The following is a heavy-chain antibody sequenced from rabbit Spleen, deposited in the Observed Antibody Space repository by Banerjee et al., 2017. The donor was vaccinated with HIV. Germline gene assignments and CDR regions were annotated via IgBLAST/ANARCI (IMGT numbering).Heavy chain of an antibody. V-gene: IGHV1S40*01. D-gene: IGHD1-1*01. J-gene: IGHJ6*01. CDR3: ARDTSSSFSSYGMDL. Sequence: QSLEESGGDLVKPGASLTLTCTASGVSFSDSSYMCWVRQAPGKGLEWIACIETGSSGFTYFATWAKGRFTISKTSSTTVTLQVTSLTAADTATYFCARDTSSSFSSYGMDLWGPGTLVTVS. CDR2: IETGSSGFT. CDR1: GVSFSDSSY.